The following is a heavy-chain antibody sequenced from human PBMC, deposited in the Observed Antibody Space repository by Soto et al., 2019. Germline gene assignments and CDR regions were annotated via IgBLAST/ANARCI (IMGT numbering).Heavy chain of an antibody. Sequence: GGSLRLSCAASGFTFSSYAMSWVRQAPGKGLEWVSAISGSGGSTYYADSVKGRFTISRDNSKNTLYLQMNSLRAEDTAVYYCAKQYHRYGSGSYKGYDAFDICGQGTMVTVSS. CDR1: GFTFSSYA. CDR3: AKQYHRYGSGSYKGYDAFDI. CDR2: ISGSGGST. J-gene: IGHJ3*02. D-gene: IGHD3-10*01. V-gene: IGHV3-23*01.